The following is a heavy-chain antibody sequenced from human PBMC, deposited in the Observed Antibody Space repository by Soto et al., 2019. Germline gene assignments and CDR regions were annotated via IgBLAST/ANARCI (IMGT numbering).Heavy chain of an antibody. D-gene: IGHD4-17*01. Sequence: EVQLVESGGGLVQPGGSLRLSCAASGFTFSSYWMSWVRQAPGKGLEWVANIKQDGSEKYYVDSVKGRFTISRDNAKNSLYLQMNSLRAEDTAVYYCARTNDYGDFLYYFDYWGQGNLDTVSS. V-gene: IGHV3-7*01. J-gene: IGHJ4*02. CDR2: IKQDGSEK. CDR3: ARTNDYGDFLYYFDY. CDR1: GFTFSSYW.